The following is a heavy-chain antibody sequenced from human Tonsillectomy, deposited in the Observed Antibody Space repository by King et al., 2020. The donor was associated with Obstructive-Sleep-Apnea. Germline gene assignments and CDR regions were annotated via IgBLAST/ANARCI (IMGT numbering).Heavy chain of an antibody. CDR1: GYTFTKYW. CDR3: ATSIVTTVGGVFDI. CDR2: IYPGDSDT. J-gene: IGHJ3*02. V-gene: IGHV5-51*01. D-gene: IGHD5-12*01. Sequence: QLVQSGAEVKKPGESLKISCKTSGYTFTKYWIGWVRQVPGKGLEWMGMIYPGDSDTRYGPSLQDQVTISDDKSISTTFVQWSSLKASDTAMYYCATSIVTTVGGVFDIWGQGTMVTVSS.